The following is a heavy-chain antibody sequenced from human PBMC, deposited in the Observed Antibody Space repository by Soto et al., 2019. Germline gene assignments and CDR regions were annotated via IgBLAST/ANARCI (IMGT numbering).Heavy chain of an antibody. CDR3: ARGLILSFGELSRRGGYYFYMDV. J-gene: IGHJ6*03. Sequence: QVQLQQWGAGLLKPSETLSLTCAVYGGSLSGYQWTWIRQTPGKGLEWIGEINDSGNINYNPSLKSRFTMLLTTSRKQISLKLSTVTAADSAVYYCARGLILSFGELSRRGGYYFYMDVWGKGAKVTVSS. CDR1: GGSLSGYQ. V-gene: IGHV4-34*01. D-gene: IGHD3-10*01. CDR2: INDSGNI.